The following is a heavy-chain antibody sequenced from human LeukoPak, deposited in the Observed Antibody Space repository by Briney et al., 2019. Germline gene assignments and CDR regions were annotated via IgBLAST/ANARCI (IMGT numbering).Heavy chain of an antibody. J-gene: IGHJ4*02. Sequence: SETLSLTCIVSTGSISDSYYYWGWIRQPPGKGLEWIGEINHSGSTNYNPSLKSRVTISVDTSKNQFSLKLSSVTAADTAVYYCKSGSYSFDYWGQGTLVTVSS. V-gene: IGHV4-34*01. CDR1: TGSISDSY. D-gene: IGHD1-26*01. CDR2: INHSGST. CDR3: KSGSYSFDY.